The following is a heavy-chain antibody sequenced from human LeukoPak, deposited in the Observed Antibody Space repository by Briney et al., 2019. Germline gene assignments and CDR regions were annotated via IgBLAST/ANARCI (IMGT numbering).Heavy chain of an antibody. CDR3: AIDSVLCSGGSCYSGWFDP. J-gene: IGHJ5*02. CDR1: GGTFISYA. Sequence: SVKVSCKASGGTFISYAISWVRQAPGQGLEWMGGIIPIFGTANYAQKFQGRVTITTDESTSTAYMELSSLRSDDTAVYYCAIDSVLCSGGSCYSGWFDPWGQGTLVTVSS. V-gene: IGHV1-69*05. D-gene: IGHD2-15*01. CDR2: IIPIFGTA.